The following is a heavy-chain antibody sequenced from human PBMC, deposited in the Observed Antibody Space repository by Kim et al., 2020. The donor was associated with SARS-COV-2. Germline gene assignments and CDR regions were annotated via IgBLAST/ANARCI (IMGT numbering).Heavy chain of an antibody. Sequence: GGSLRLSCAASGFTFSSYDMHWVRQATGKGLEWVSAIGTAGDTYYPGSVKGRFTISRENAKNSLYLQMNSLRAGDTAVYYCARIYCSGGSCYGMDVWGQGTTVTVSS. CDR1: GFTFSSYD. V-gene: IGHV3-13*04. D-gene: IGHD2-15*01. CDR3: ARIYCSGGSCYGMDV. CDR2: IGTAGDT. J-gene: IGHJ6*02.